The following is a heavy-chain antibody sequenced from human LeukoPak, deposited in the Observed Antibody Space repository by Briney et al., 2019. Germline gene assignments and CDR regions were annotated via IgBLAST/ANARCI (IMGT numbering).Heavy chain of an antibody. CDR1: GGSISSYY. V-gene: IGHV4-59*01. J-gene: IGHJ1*01. Sequence: PSETLSLTCTVSGGSISSYYWSWIRQPPGKGLEWIGYIYYSGSTNYNPSLKSRVTISVDTSKNQFSLKLSSVTAADTAVYYCARDDGFGELLGYFQHWGQGTLVTVSS. D-gene: IGHD3-10*01. CDR3: ARDDGFGELLGYFQH. CDR2: IYYSGST.